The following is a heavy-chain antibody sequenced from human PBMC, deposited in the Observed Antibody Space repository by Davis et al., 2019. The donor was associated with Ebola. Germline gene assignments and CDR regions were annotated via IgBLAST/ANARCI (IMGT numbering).Heavy chain of an antibody. CDR3: ATATESIVGATTDY. V-gene: IGHV1-18*01. CDR2: ISAYNGNT. J-gene: IGHJ4*02. D-gene: IGHD1-26*01. CDR1: GGTFSSYG. Sequence: ASVKVSCKASGGTFSSYGISWVRQAPGQGLEWMGWISAYNGNTNYAQKLQGRVTMTTDTSTSTAYMELRSLRSDDTAVYYCATATESIVGATTDYWGQGTLVTVSS.